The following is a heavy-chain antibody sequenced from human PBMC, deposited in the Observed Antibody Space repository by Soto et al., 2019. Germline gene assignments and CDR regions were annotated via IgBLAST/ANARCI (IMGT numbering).Heavy chain of an antibody. D-gene: IGHD3-16*02. CDR3: AREFYRISGLSLPYFQH. Sequence: SETLSLTCAVSGYSISGGYYWCFIRQSPGKGLEWLGSIYDSGSTYYNPSLKSRLTISLDTPKNQFSLKLSSVTAADTAVYYCAREFYRISGLSLPYFQHWGQGTLVTVSS. J-gene: IGHJ1*01. V-gene: IGHV4-38-2*02. CDR2: IYDSGST. CDR1: GYSISGGYY.